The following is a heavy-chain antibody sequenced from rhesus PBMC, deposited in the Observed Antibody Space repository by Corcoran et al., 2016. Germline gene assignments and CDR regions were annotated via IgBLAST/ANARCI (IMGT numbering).Heavy chain of an antibody. CDR1: GFTVSSYW. D-gene: IGHD4-23*01. V-gene: IGHV3-11*01. Sequence: EVQLAESGGGLVQPGGSLRLSCAASGFTVSSYWMSWVRQAPGKGLEWLSDIYGSTMYYGYSVTGRFTVSRDNAKNSLYLQMNSLRAEDTAVYYCTRNSNYQDKLGYYFDYWGQGVLVTVSS. CDR2: IYGSTM. J-gene: IGHJ4*01. CDR3: TRNSNYQDKLGYYFDY.